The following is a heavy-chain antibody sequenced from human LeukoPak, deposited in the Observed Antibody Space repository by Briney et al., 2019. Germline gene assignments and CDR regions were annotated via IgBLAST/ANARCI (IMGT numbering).Heavy chain of an antibody. CDR3: ATDRTTGTHYGMDV. Sequence: ASVKVSCKVSGYTLTELSMHWVRQAPGKGLEWMGGFDPEDGETIYAQKFQGRVTMTEDTSTDTAYMELSSLRSVDTAVYYCATDRTTGTHYGMDVWGKGTTVTVSS. J-gene: IGHJ6*04. V-gene: IGHV1-24*01. D-gene: IGHD1-1*01. CDR1: GYTLTELS. CDR2: FDPEDGET.